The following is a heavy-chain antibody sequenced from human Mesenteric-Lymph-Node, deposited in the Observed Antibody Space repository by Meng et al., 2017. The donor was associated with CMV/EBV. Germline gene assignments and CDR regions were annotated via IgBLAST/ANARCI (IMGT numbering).Heavy chain of an antibody. CDR1: GASVSNINYF. J-gene: IGHJ4*02. D-gene: IGHD3-16*01. Sequence: LTCAVSGASVSNINYFWGWIRQPPGKGLQWIESSYYNGNTYYNPSLKSRVTISVDTTKNQVSLKLTSVTAADTAVYYCARHSRGGFDYWGQGTLVTVSS. V-gene: IGHV4-39*01. CDR3: ARHSRGGFDY. CDR2: SYYNGNT.